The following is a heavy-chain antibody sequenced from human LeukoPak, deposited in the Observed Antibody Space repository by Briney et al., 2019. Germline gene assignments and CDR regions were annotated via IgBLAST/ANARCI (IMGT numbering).Heavy chain of an antibody. CDR1: GFTFSSYA. Sequence: GGSLRLSCAASGFTFSSYAMHWVRQAPGKGLEWVAVISYDGSSKYYADSVKGRFTISRDNSKNTLYLQMNSLRAEDTAVYYCARVRYSSSSHYFDYWGQGTLVTVSS. J-gene: IGHJ4*02. CDR3: ARVRYSSSSHYFDY. D-gene: IGHD6-6*01. V-gene: IGHV3-30*04. CDR2: ISYDGSSK.